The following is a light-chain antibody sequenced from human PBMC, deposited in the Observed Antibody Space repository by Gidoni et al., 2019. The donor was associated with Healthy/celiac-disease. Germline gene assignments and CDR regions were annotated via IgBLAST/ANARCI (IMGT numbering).Light chain of an antibody. CDR3: QQYNNWPPLYT. Sequence: EIVMTQSPATLYVSPGERATISCRASQRVSSNLAWYQQKPGQAPRILIYGASTRATGIPSRFSGSGSVTEFTLTISSLQSEDLAVYYCQQYNNWPPLYTFGQGTKLEIK. CDR2: GAS. J-gene: IGKJ2*01. V-gene: IGKV3-15*01. CDR1: QRVSSN.